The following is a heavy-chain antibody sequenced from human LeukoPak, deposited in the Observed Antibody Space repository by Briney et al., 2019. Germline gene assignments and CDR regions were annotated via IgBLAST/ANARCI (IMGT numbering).Heavy chain of an antibody. CDR3: ARGVVNYYGSGEVNWFDP. CDR2: IHHGGTT. D-gene: IGHD3-10*01. V-gene: IGHV4-4*02. J-gene: IGHJ5*02. Sequence: PSETLSLTCAVSGGSLSSGNWWTWVRQSPGKGLEWIGEIHHGGTTNYNPSLKSRVTISVDTSKNQFSLKLSSVTAADTAVYYCARGVVNYYGSGEVNWFDPWGQGTLVTVSS. CDR1: GGSLSSGNW.